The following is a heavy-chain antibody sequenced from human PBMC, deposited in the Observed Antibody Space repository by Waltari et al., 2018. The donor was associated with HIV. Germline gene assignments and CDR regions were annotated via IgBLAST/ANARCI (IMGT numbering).Heavy chain of an antibody. CDR1: GSPFSSYW. V-gene: IGHV3-7*01. Sequence: EVQLVESGGGLVQPGGSLRLSCAASGSPFSSYWMSWVRQAPGKGLEWVANIKQDGSEKNYVDSVKGRFTISRDNAKNSLYLQMNSLRVEDTAVYYCARPIGRGQDYWGQGTLVTVSS. J-gene: IGHJ4*02. CDR2: IKQDGSEK. CDR3: ARPIGRGQDY.